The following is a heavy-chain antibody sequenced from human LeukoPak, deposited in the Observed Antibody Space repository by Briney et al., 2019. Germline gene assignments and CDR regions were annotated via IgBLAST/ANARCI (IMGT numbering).Heavy chain of an antibody. V-gene: IGHV3-23*01. CDR1: GFTFSSYA. D-gene: IGHD4-11*01. Sequence: RPWGSLRLSCAASGFTFSSYAMSWVRQAPGKGLEWVSAISGSGGSTYYADSVKGRFTISRDNSKDTLYLQMNSLRAEDTAVYYCANNGAQDYSNYNNWFDPWGQGTLVTVSS. CDR3: ANNGAQDYSNYNNWFDP. J-gene: IGHJ5*02. CDR2: ISGSGGST.